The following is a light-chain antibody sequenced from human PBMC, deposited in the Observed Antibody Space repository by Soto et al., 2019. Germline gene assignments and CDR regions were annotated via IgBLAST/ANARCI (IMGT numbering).Light chain of an antibody. Sequence: EIVMTQSPATLSVSPGERATLSCRASQSVSSNLAWYQQKPGQAPRLLIYGASTRATGIPARFSGSGSGTEFTLTISSLQSEDFAVYYCQPYNNWPPYTFGQGTKLAIK. V-gene: IGKV3-15*01. J-gene: IGKJ2*01. CDR3: QPYNNWPPYT. CDR1: QSVSSN. CDR2: GAS.